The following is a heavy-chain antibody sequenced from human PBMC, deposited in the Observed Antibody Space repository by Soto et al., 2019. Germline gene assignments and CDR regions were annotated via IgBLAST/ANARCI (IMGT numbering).Heavy chain of an antibody. CDR3: ARGGKYYQQETYFFDY. CDR1: GCSISSSGYY. J-gene: IGHJ4*01. D-gene: IGHD3-16*01. CDR2: IDYNGDT. V-gene: IGHV4-39*01. Sequence: PSETLSLTCTVSGCSISSSGYYWAWLRQPPGRGLEWIGSIDYNGDTYFYPSLKSRVTISVYTSKNQSSLKLTSVTAADTALYFCARGGKYYQQETYFFDYWGQGSLVTVSS.